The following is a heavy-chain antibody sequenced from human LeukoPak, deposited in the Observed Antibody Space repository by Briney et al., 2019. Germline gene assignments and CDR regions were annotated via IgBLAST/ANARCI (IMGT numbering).Heavy chain of an antibody. CDR2: INPSGGST. V-gene: IGHV1-46*01. Sequence: VASVKVSCKASGYTFTSYYMHWVRQAPGQGLEWMGIINPSGGSTSYAQKFQGRVTMTRDMSTSTVYMELSSLRSEDTAVYYCARDVSGITNHLYSYGRYPDYWGQGTLVTVSS. J-gene: IGHJ4*02. D-gene: IGHD5-18*01. CDR3: ARDVSGITNHLYSYGRYPDY. CDR1: GYTFTSYY.